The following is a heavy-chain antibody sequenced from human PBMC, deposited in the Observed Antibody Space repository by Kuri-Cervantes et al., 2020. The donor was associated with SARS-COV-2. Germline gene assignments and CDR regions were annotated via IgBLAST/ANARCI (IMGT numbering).Heavy chain of an antibody. CDR2: INAGNGNT. CDR3: ASWGYSSSDSGGDYYYYGMDV. D-gene: IGHD6-6*01. CDR1: GYTFTSYA. Sequence: ASVKVSCKASGYTFTSYAMHWVRQAPGQRLEWMGWINAGNGNTKYSQKFQGRVTITRDTSASTAYMELSSLRSEDTAVYYCASWGYSSSDSGGDYYYYGMDVWGQGTTVTVSS. J-gene: IGHJ6*02. V-gene: IGHV1-3*01.